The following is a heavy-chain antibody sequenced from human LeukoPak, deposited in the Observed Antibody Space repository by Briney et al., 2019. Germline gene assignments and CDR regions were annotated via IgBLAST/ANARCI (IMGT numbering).Heavy chain of an antibody. CDR3: ARDMGPGGSSWYDY. Sequence: GGSLRLSCAASGFNFGGYGMHWVRQVPGKGLEWVSGISWNGVRIGYADSVKGRFTISRDNAKNSLYLQMNSLRADDTALYYCARDMGPGGSSWYDYWGQGTLVTVSS. V-gene: IGHV3-9*01. CDR2: ISWNGVRI. J-gene: IGHJ4*02. D-gene: IGHD6-13*01. CDR1: GFNFGGYG.